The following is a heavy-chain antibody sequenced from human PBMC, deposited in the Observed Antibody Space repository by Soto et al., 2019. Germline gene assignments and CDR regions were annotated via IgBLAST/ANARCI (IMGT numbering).Heavy chain of an antibody. V-gene: IGHV1-18*01. CDR3: ARYLDGSGSYYTDY. CDR2: ISHWGKT. D-gene: IGHD3-10*01. CDR1: GYTFTNYG. Sequence: GGSVKVSCKASGYTFTNYGITWVRQAPGQGLEWMGWISHWGKTDYAQKFQGRVTMTTDSSASTAFMELRSLRSDDTAMYFCARYLDGSGSYYTDYWGQGTLVTVSS. J-gene: IGHJ4*02.